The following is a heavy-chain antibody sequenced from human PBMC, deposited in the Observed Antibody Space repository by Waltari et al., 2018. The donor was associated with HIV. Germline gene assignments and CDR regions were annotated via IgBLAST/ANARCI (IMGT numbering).Heavy chain of an antibody. J-gene: IGHJ4*02. V-gene: IGHV3-53*01. CDR1: GFTVSRNY. D-gene: IGHD3-22*01. Sequence: EVELVESGGGLIPPGGSLRLSCAASGFTVSRNYLSWVRQAPGKGLEWVSLISSDDSTHYADSVKGRFTISRDTSKNTLYLHMNSLRAEDTAIYYCARENDRRAYDSSGYWDWGQGTLVTVSS. CDR2: ISSDDST. CDR3: ARENDRRAYDSSGYWD.